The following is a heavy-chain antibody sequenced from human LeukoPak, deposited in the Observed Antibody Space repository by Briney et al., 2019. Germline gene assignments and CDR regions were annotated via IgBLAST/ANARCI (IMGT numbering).Heavy chain of an antibody. V-gene: IGHV1-2*02. D-gene: IGHD2-2*01. CDR2: INPNSGGT. CDR3: ASEPVCSSTSCIDY. Sequence: GSVKVSRKASGYTFTSFDINWVRPAPGQGPGGVGWINPNSGGTNYAQKFKGRVTMTRDTSTSTAYMELSRLRSDDTAVYYCASEPVCSSTSCIDYWGQGTLVTVSS. J-gene: IGHJ4*02. CDR1: GYTFTSFD.